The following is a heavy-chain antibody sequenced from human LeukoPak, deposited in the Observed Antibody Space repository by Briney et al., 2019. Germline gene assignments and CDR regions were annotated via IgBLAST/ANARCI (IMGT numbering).Heavy chain of an antibody. CDR1: GYTFTGYY. J-gene: IGHJ3*02. Sequence: GASVKVSCKASGYTFTGYYMHWVRQAPGQGLEWMGWINPNSGGTNYAQKFQGRVTMTRDTSISTAYMELSRLRSDDTAVYYCARDRRDYDILTGYRGPSPFDIWGQGTMVTVSS. D-gene: IGHD3-9*01. CDR3: ARDRRDYDILTGYRGPSPFDI. CDR2: INPNSGGT. V-gene: IGHV1-2*02.